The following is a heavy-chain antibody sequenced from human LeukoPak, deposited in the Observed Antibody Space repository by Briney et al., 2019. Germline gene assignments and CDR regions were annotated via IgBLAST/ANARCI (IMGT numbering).Heavy chain of an antibody. J-gene: IGHJ6*03. CDR3: ARGRSISSWYRFYYYMDV. D-gene: IGHD6-13*01. V-gene: IGHV4-34*01. CDR2: ISHSGSA. Sequence: KSLETLSLTCAVYGGSFSASYWSWIRQTPGKGLEWIGEISHSGSANYNPSLKSRVTISVDTSKNQFSLRLSSVTAADTAVYYCARGRSISSWYRFYYYMDVWGKGTTVTVSS. CDR1: GGSFSASY.